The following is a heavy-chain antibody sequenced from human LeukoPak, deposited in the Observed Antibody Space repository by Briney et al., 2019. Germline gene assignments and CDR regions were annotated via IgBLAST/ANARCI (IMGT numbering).Heavy chain of an antibody. J-gene: IGHJ4*02. Sequence: SETLPLTCTVSVHSIPSGSYWGWIRQPPGKGLEWVGSIYHSGSTSYNPSLTSRVSLSIDTSKNQFSLKLTSMTAADTAVYYCASTVSSGYSYFDSWGQGTLVTVSS. CDR2: IYHSGST. CDR3: ASTVSSGYSYFDS. D-gene: IGHD3-22*01. V-gene: IGHV4-38-2*02. CDR1: VHSIPSGSY.